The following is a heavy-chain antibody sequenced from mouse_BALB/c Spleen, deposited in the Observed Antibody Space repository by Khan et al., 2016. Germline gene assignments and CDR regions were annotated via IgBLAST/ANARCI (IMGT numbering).Heavy chain of an antibody. CDR2: ISDGGSYT. J-gene: IGHJ3*01. CDR3: AKERVRRGFAY. Sequence: EVELVESGGGLVKPGGSLKLSCAASGFTFSDYYMYWVRQTPEKRLEWVATISDGGSYTYYPDSVKGRFTISRDNAKNNLYLQMSSLKSEDTAMYYCAKERVRRGFAYWGQGTMVTVTA. V-gene: IGHV5-4*02. CDR1: GFTFSDYY.